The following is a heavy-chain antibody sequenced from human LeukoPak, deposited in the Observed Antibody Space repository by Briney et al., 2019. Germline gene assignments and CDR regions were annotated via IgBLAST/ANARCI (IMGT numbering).Heavy chain of an antibody. CDR2: ISYDGRNK. Sequence: GGSLRLSCAASGFTFSSYAMHWVRQAPGKGLEWVAVISYDGRNKYYADSVKGRFTISRDNSKNTLYLQMNSLRAEDTAVYYCARDPEAAVRLDYWGQGTLVTVSS. CDR3: ARDPEAAVRLDY. V-gene: IGHV3-30*04. CDR1: GFTFSSYA. J-gene: IGHJ4*02. D-gene: IGHD3-10*01.